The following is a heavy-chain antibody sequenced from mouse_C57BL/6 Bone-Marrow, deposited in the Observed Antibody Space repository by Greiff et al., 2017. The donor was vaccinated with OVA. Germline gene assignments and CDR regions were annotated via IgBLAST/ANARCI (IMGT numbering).Heavy chain of an antibody. V-gene: IGHV1-63*01. CDR3: ARGYYYGSSHYYAMDY. J-gene: IGHJ4*01. CDR2: IYPGGGYT. CDR1: GYTFTNYW. Sequence: VKLVESGAELVRPGTSVKMSCKASGYTFTNYWIGWAKQRPGHGLEWIGDIYPGGGYTNYNEKFKGKATLTADKSSSTAYMQCSSLTSEDSAIYYCARGYYYGSSHYYAMDYWGQGTSVTVSS. D-gene: IGHD1-1*01.